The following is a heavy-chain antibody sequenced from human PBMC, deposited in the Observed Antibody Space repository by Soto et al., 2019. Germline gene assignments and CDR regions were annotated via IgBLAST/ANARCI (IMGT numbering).Heavy chain of an antibody. CDR3: ARDLGRPRGSLKNDAFDL. D-gene: IGHD2-15*01. J-gene: IGHJ3*01. CDR1: GINFRNCG. CDR2: IWYDGITK. Sequence: QVQLAESGGGVVQPGTSLRLSCSVSGINFRNCGMHWVRQAPGKGLEGVSVIWYDGITKYYADSVQGRFTISRDSSKNTLELQMDSLRAEDTAVYFCARDLGRPRGSLKNDAFDLWGQGTTVTFSS. V-gene: IGHV3-33*01.